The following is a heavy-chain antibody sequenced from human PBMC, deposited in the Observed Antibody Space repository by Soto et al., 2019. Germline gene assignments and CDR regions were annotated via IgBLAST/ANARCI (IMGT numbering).Heavy chain of an antibody. V-gene: IGHV4-59*08. J-gene: IGHJ5*02. D-gene: IGHD6-13*01. CDR1: GGSIRGYY. CDR2: VHYSGST. CDR3: ARGSSWYSGGWFDP. Sequence: LETHLLTCTVSGGSIRGYYWSWIRQPPGKGLEWIGYVHYSGSTAYIPSLRSRVTISLDTSKSQFSLNLRSVTTADTAVYYCARGSSWYSGGWFDPWGQGTLVTVSS.